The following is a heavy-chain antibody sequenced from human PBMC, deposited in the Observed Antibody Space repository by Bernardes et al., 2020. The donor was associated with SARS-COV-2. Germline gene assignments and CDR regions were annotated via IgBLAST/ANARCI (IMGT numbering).Heavy chain of an antibody. V-gene: IGHV4-39*01. J-gene: IGHJ5*02. CDR2: IDYSGSA. D-gene: IGHD4-17*01. CDR1: GGSISSRNSY. Sequence: SETLSLTCSVSGGSISSRNSYWGWIRQPPGKGLEWIGSIDYSGSADYNPSLKGRVTMSVDTSKSQFSLRLSSVTAADTAVYYCARHRYGHYLFTQASLWFGPWGQGTRVTVSS. CDR3: ARHRYGHYLFTQASLWFGP.